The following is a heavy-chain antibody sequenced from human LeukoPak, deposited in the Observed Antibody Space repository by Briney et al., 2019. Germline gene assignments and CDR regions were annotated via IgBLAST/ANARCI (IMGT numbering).Heavy chain of an antibody. CDR2: ISWNSGSI. J-gene: IGHJ4*02. D-gene: IGHD2-2*01. CDR3: AKGISRWTPISDY. CDR1: GFTFDDYA. V-gene: IGHV3-9*01. Sequence: PGRSLRLSCAASGFTFDDYAMRWVRHAPGKGLEWVSGISWNSGSIGYADSVKGRFTISRDNAKNSLYLQMNSLRAEDTALYYCAKGISRWTPISDYWGQGTLVTVSS.